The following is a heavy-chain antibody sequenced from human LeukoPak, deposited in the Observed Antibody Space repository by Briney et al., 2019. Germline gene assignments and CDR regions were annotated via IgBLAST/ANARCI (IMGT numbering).Heavy chain of an antibody. J-gene: IGHJ4*02. V-gene: IGHV1-3*01. CDR2: INAGNGNT. CDR1: GYTFTSYA. D-gene: IGHD4-23*01. CDR3: GRDYGGNSWAFDS. Sequence: ASVKVSCKASGYTFTSYAMHWVRQAPGQRLEWMGLINAGNGNTKYSQKFQGRVTITRDTSASTAYMELSSLRSEDTAVYYCGRDYGGNSWAFDSWGQGTLVTVSS.